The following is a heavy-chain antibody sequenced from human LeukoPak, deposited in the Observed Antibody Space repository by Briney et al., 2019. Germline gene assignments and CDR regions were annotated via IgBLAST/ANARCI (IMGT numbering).Heavy chain of an antibody. J-gene: IGHJ4*01. CDR3: ARGPGSSGGAYVGDY. CDR1: GFTFSNYW. Sequence: GGSLRLSCAASGFTFSNYWMHWVRQVPGKGLVWVSRIDGGGNNRNYADSVKGRFSISRDNVKSTLYLQMNSLRAEDTAVYYCARGPGSSGGAYVGDYWGHGTLVTVS. D-gene: IGHD3-22*01. V-gene: IGHV3-74*01. CDR2: IDGGGNNR.